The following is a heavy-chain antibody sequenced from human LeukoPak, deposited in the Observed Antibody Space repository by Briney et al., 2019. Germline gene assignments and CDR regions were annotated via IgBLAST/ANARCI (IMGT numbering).Heavy chain of an antibody. CDR2: IYTSGST. V-gene: IGHV4-4*09. CDR1: GGSISSYY. J-gene: IGHJ4*02. CDR3: ARRKPDSSGWYYYFDY. Sequence: SETLSLTCTVSGGSISSYYWSWIRQPPGEGLEWIGYIYTSGSTNYNPSLKSRVTISVDASKNQFSLKLSSVTAADTAVYYCARRKPDSSGWYYYFDYWGQGTLVTVSS. D-gene: IGHD6-19*01.